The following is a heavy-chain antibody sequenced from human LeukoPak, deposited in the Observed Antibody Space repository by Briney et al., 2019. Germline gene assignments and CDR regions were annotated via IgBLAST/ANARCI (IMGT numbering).Heavy chain of an antibody. J-gene: IGHJ3*02. D-gene: IGHD2-2*01. V-gene: IGHV3-21*01. CDR2: ISSSSSYI. CDR1: GFTFSSYS. CDR3: AREGGYCSSTSCRRGAFDI. Sequence: GGSLRLSCAASGFTFSSYSMNWVRQAPGKGLEWVSSISSSSSYIYYADSVKGRFTISRDNAKNSLYLQMNSLRAEDTAVYYCAREGGYCSSTSCRRGAFDIWGQGTMVTVSS.